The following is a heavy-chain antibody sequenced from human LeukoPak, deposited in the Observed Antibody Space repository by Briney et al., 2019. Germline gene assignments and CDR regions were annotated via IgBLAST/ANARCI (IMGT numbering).Heavy chain of an antibody. CDR3: ARDFDYDFWSGYSVTPSMGYFDY. Sequence: GGSLRLSCAASGFTFSDFWMAWVRQAPGKGLEWVSYISSSSSTIYYADSVKGRFTISRDNAKNSLYLQMNSLRAEDTAVYYCARDFDYDFWSGYSVTPSMGYFDYWGQGTLVTVSS. CDR2: ISSSSSTI. V-gene: IGHV3-48*01. J-gene: IGHJ4*02. CDR1: GFTFSDFW. D-gene: IGHD3-3*01.